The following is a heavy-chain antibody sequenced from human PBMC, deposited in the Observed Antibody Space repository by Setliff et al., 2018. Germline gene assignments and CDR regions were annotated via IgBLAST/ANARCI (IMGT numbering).Heavy chain of an antibody. CDR2: IYYSGTA. V-gene: IGHV4-39*01. J-gene: IGHJ4*02. CDR3: ARHEFVGGYYGSVTYRHFDY. Sequence: SLTCTVSGGSISSSSYQWGWVRQTPGKGLEWIGSIYYSGTAYYNPSLKSRVTISVDTSKNQFSLQVTSVTATDTAVYYCARHEFVGGYYGSVTYRHFDYWGQGILVTVS. CDR1: GGSISSSSYQ. D-gene: IGHD3-10*01.